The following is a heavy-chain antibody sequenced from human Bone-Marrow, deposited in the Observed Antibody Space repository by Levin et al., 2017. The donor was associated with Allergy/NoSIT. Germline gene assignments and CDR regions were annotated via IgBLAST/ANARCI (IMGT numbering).Heavy chain of an antibody. Sequence: SQTLSLTCTVSGASINRGDYYWSWIRQSPQRGLEWIGYVYYAYSGTSYYSPSLKDRATISVDTSRNHLSLKLTSVSAADTAVYYCARAAVNGWHNWFGPWGQGILVTVSS. V-gene: IGHV4-30-4*01. D-gene: IGHD2-8*01. CDR1: GASINRGDYY. CDR3: ARAAVNGWHNWFGP. J-gene: IGHJ5*02. CDR2: VYYAYSGTS.